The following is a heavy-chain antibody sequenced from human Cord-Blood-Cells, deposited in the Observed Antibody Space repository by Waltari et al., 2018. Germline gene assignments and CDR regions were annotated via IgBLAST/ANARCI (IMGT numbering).Heavy chain of an antibody. J-gene: IGHJ6*03. CDR3: ARATGSMVRGVRDPLYYYYYMDV. CDR1: GGTFSSYA. V-gene: IGHV1-69*01. D-gene: IGHD3-10*01. CDR2: IIPIFGTA. Sequence: QVQLVQSGAEVKKPGSSVKVSCKASGGTFSSYAISWVRQAPGQGLEWMGGIIPIFGTANYAQKFQGRVTITADESTSTAYMELSSLRSEDTAVYYCARATGSMVRGVRDPLYYYYYMDVWGKGTTVTVSS.